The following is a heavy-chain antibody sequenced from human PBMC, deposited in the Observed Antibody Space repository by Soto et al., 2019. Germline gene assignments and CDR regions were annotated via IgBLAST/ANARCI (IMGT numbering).Heavy chain of an antibody. CDR3: ARKFALWSQYFDY. J-gene: IGHJ4*02. Sequence: GSGPTLVNPTETLTLTCTVSGFSLSNARMGVSWIRQPPGKALEWLAHIFSNDEKSYSTSLKSRLTISKDTSKSQVVLTMTNMDHVETATYYCARKFALWSQYFDYWGQGTLVTVSS. CDR1: GFSLSNARMG. V-gene: IGHV2-26*01. D-gene: IGHD3-10*01. CDR2: IFSNDEK.